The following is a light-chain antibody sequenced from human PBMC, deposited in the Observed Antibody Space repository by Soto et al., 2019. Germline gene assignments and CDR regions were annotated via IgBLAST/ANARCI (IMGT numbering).Light chain of an antibody. Sequence: QSVLTQPPSVSGSPGQSVTISCTGTSSDVGSNNRVSWYQQPPGTAPKLMIYEVSNRPSGVPDRFSGSKSGNTASLTISGLESEDGADYYCSSYTSSSTYVFGTGTKVTVL. CDR3: SSYTSSSTYV. J-gene: IGLJ1*01. CDR2: EVS. CDR1: SSDVGSNNR. V-gene: IGLV2-18*02.